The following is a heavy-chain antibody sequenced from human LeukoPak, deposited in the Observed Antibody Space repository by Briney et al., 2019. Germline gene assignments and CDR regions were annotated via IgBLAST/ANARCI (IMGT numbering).Heavy chain of an antibody. CDR1: GASISSYY. J-gene: IGHJ4*02. D-gene: IGHD3-22*01. V-gene: IGHV4-59*01. CDR3: ARENPSGYYNRPIDY. Sequence: SQTLSLTCTVSGASISSYYWSWIRQPPGKGLEWIGDIYYSGSIKYNPSLKSRVTMSVDTSKNQFSLKLSSVTAADTAIYYCARENPSGYYNRPIDYWGQGTLVTVSS. CDR2: IYYSGSI.